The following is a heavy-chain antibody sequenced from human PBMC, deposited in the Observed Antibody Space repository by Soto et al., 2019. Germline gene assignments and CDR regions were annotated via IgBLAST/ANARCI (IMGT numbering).Heavy chain of an antibody. J-gene: IGHJ4*02. Sequence: QVQLVESGGGVVQPGRSLRRSCAASGFIFSDYAMHWVRQARGKGKERVAVISYGGDNKYYADSVRGRFAMSTDNLQNTLALQMNSLNPEYTAVYHCAKAQHSTSSYGLEADFWGQGTLVTVSS. CDR3: AKAQHSTSSYGLEADF. D-gene: IGHD2-2*01. CDR1: GFIFSDYA. CDR2: ISYGGDNK. V-gene: IGHV3-30*01.